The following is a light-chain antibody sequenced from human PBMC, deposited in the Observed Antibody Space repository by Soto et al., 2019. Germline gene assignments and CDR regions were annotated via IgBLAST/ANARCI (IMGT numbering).Light chain of an antibody. CDR2: GAS. J-gene: IGKJ1*01. V-gene: IGKV3-15*01. Sequence: EPVMTQPPATLSLXPRAAASLACRASQSVSSKLAWYQQKPGQAPRLLIYGASTRATGIPARFSGWGSGTEFTLTISSLQSEDFGVYFCQQYDQWWTFGQGTKVDI. CDR3: QQYDQWWT. CDR1: QSVSSK.